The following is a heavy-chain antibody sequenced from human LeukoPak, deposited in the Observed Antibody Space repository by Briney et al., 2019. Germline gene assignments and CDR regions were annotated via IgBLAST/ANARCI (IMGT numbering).Heavy chain of an antibody. CDR1: GGSISSSSYY. V-gene: IGHV4-61*01. D-gene: IGHD6-19*01. CDR2: IYYSGST. CDR3: ARDGGIAVAYYYMDV. J-gene: IGHJ6*03. Sequence: SETLSLTCTVSGGSISSSSYYWGWIRQPPGKGLEWIGYIYYSGSTNYNPSLKSRVTISVDTSKNQFSLKLSSVTAADTAVYYCARDGGIAVAYYYMDVWGEGTTVTVSS.